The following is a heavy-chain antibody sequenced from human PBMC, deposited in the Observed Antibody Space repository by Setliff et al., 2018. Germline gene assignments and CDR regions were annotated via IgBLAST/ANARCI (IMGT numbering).Heavy chain of an antibody. J-gene: IGHJ6*03. Sequence: GGSLRLSCAASGFTFSSYWMSWVRQAPGKGLERLANINEDGSHKWYVDSVKGRFTISRDNAKNSLYLQMNSLRAGDTAVYYCARVGRERSNGECYSTTPCYSYYMDVWGKGTTVTVSS. V-gene: IGHV3-7*01. CDR1: GFTFSSYW. D-gene: IGHD2-8*01. CDR3: ARVGRERSNGECYSTTPCYSYYMDV. CDR2: INEDGSHK.